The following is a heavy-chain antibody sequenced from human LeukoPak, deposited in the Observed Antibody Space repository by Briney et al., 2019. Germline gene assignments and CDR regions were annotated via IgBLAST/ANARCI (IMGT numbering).Heavy chain of an antibody. V-gene: IGHV3-7*01. Sequence: GGSLRLSCAASGFTFSSYWMSWVRQAPGKGLEWVANIKQDGSEKYYVDSVKGRFTISRDNAKNSLYLQMNSLRAEDTAVYYCARDPPKGSRSLFDYWGQGTLVTVSS. D-gene: IGHD3-10*01. CDR3: ARDPPKGSRSLFDY. CDR1: GFTFSSYW. CDR2: IKQDGSEK. J-gene: IGHJ4*02.